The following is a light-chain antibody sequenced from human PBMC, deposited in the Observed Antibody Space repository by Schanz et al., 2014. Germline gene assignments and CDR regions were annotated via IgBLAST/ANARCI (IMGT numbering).Light chain of an antibody. CDR1: QSVRSS. Sequence: EIVLTQSPGTLSLSPGERATLSCRASQSVRSSLAWYQQKPGLAPRLLIYGASGKASGIPDRFSGSGSGTDFTLTISRLEPEDFAVYCCQQYGNSPFTFGQGTKLEI. CDR2: GAS. CDR3: QQYGNSPFT. J-gene: IGKJ2*01. V-gene: IGKV3-20*01.